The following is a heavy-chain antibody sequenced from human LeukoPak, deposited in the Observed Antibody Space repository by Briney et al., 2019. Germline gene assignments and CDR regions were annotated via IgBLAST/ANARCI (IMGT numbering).Heavy chain of an antibody. Sequence: SETLSLTCTVSGGSISSSSYYWGWIRQPPGKGLEWIGSIYYSGSTNYNPSLKSRVTISVDTSKNQFSLKLSSVTAADTAVYYCARVRRSRDYFDRSGYQGGPFDYWGQGTLVTVSS. D-gene: IGHD3-22*01. V-gene: IGHV4-39*01. CDR3: ARVRRSRDYFDRSGYQGGPFDY. CDR1: GGSISSSSYY. J-gene: IGHJ4*02. CDR2: IYYSGST.